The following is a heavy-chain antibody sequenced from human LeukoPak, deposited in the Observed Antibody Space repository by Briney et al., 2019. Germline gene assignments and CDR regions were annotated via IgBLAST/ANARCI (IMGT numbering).Heavy chain of an antibody. J-gene: IGHJ4*02. V-gene: IGHV3-23*01. CDR1: GFTFSSYA. CDR3: AKTALSTIVVVVAATSQFYFDY. CDR2: ISGSGGST. Sequence: GGSLRLSCAASGFTFSSYAMSWVRQAPGKGLEWVSAISGSGGSTYYADSVKGRFTISRDNSKNTLYLQMNSLRAEDTAVYYCAKTALSTIVVVVAATSQFYFDYWGQGTLVTVSS. D-gene: IGHD2-15*01.